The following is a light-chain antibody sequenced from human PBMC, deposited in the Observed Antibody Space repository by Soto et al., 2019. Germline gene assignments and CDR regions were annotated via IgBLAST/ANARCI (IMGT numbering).Light chain of an antibody. CDR2: GAS. CDR1: QSVSSSY. CDR3: QQYGSSPRT. V-gene: IGKV3-20*01. Sequence: EIMFTQSPCTLSLSPGERATLSCRASQSVSSSYLAWYQQKPGQAPRLLIYGASNRATGIPDRFSGSGSGTDFTLTISRLEPEDFAVYYCQQYGSSPRTFGQGTKVDIK. J-gene: IGKJ1*01.